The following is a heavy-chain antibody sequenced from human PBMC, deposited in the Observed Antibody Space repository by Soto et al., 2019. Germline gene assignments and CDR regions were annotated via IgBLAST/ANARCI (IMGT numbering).Heavy chain of an antibody. V-gene: IGHV3-7*01. CDR1: GFTFSSYW. J-gene: IGHJ4*02. CDR3: AREPYDFWSGYPLGY. D-gene: IGHD3-3*01. CDR2: IKQDGSEK. Sequence: GGSLRLSCAASGFTFSSYWMSWVRQSPGKGLEWVANIKQDGSEKYYVDSVKGRFTISRDNAKNSLYLQMNSLRAEDTAVYYCAREPYDFWSGYPLGYWGQGTLVTVSS.